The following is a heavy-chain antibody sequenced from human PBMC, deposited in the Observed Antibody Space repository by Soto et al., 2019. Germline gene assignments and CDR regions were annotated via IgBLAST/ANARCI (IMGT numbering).Heavy chain of an antibody. D-gene: IGHD2-15*01. J-gene: IGHJ4*02. V-gene: IGHV3-23*01. CDR1: GFTFSSYA. Sequence: PGGSLRLSCAASGFTFSSYAMSWVRQAPGKGLEWVSAISGSGGSTYYADSVKGRFTISRDNSKNTLYLQMNSLRAEDTAVYYCAKDRVRDCSGGSCYPYYFDYWGQGTLVTVS. CDR3: AKDRVRDCSGGSCYPYYFDY. CDR2: ISGSGGST.